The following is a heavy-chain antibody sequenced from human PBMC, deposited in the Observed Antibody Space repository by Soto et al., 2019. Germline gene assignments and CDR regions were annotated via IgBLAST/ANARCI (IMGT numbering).Heavy chain of an antibody. D-gene: IGHD5-12*01. Sequence: PSQTMSLTCAVYGESISGYYWSWISQPPGKGLEWIGEINHSGSTNYNPSLKSRVTISVDTSKNQFSLKLSSVTAADTAVYYCPRGSLRRIAHNWFDPWGQGTLVTVSS. J-gene: IGHJ5*02. CDR1: GESISGYY. CDR2: INHSGST. CDR3: PRGSLRRIAHNWFDP. V-gene: IGHV4-34*01.